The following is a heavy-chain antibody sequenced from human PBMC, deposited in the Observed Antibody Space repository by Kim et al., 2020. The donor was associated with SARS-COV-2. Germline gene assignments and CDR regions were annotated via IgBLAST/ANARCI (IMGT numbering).Heavy chain of an antibody. D-gene: IGHD2-21*02. J-gene: IGHJ5*02. V-gene: IGHV1-18*04. CDR2: ISAYNGNT. CDR1: GYTFTSYG. Sequence: ASVKVSCKASGYTFTSYGISWVRQAPGQGLEWMGWISAYNGNTNYAQKLQGRVTMTTDTSTSTAYMELRSLRSDDTAVYYCARDTGWWLRPTKHIVVVTAHHFDPWGQGTLVTVSS. CDR3: ARDTGWWLRPTKHIVVVTAHHFDP.